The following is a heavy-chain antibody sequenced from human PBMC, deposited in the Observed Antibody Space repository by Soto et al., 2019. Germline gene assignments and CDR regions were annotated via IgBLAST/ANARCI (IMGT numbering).Heavy chain of an antibody. V-gene: IGHV3-30*18. D-gene: IGHD3-22*01. J-gene: IGHJ3*02. CDR1: GFIFSSYG. Sequence: QVQLVESGGGVVQPGRSLRLSCAASGFIFSSYGMHWVRQAPGKGLEWVAVISYDGSKKYYVDSVKGRFTISRDNSKNTLYLQMNSLRAEDTAVYYCAKDLGYYDSSGSMERGAFEIWGQGTMVTVSS. CDR3: AKDLGYYDSSGSMERGAFEI. CDR2: ISYDGSKK.